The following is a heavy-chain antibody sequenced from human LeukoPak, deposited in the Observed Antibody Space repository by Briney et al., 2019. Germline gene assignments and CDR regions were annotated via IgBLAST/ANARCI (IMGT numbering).Heavy chain of an antibody. CDR1: GFTFSSYG. Sequence: GGSLRLSCAASGFTFSSYGMHWVRQAPGKGLEWVAFIRYDGSNKYYADSVKGRFTISRDNAKNSLYLQMNSLRAEDTAVYYCARDPHSNSWVDHWGQGTLVTVSS. CDR2: IRYDGSNK. V-gene: IGHV3-30*02. CDR3: ARDPHSNSWVDH. D-gene: IGHD6-13*01. J-gene: IGHJ5*02.